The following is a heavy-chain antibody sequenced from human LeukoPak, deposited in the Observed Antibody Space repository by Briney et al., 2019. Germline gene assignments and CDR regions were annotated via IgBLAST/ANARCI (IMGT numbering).Heavy chain of an antibody. J-gene: IGHJ1*01. V-gene: IGHV3-21*01. Sequence: GGTLRLSCAASGFTFSSHGMNWVRQAPGKGLEWVSSISSSSSYIYYADSVKGRFTISRDNAKNSLYLQMNTLRAEDTAVYYCARDRNLDSGAYYTGPGYFQHWGQGTLVTVSS. D-gene: IGHD3-22*01. CDR2: ISSSSSYI. CDR1: GFTFSSHG. CDR3: ARDRNLDSGAYYTGPGYFQH.